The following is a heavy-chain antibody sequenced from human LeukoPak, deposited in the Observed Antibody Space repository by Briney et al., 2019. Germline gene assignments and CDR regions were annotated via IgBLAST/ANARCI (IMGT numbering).Heavy chain of an antibody. CDR2: IYYTGNT. CDR1: GGSVSSYY. D-gene: IGHD2/OR15-2a*01. J-gene: IGHJ4*02. Sequence: SETLSLTCTVSGGSVSSYYWSWIRQPPGKELEWIGYIYYTGNTNYNPSLKSRVTISIDTSQNHFSLKLSSVTAADTAVYYCAREGNSGRLGWRGPFDSWGQGTLVTVS. V-gene: IGHV4-59*02. CDR3: AREGNSGRLGWRGPFDS.